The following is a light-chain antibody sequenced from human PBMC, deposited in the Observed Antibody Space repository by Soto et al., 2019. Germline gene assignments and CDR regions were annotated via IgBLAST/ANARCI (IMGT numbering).Light chain of an antibody. CDR3: QQFYNTPLT. J-gene: IGKJ1*01. CDR2: DTF. Sequence: IQMTQSPSSLSASLGDRVTFTCRPSESIRNELNWFQQRPGKAPRXLIYDTFTLQSGVPSRFSGSVSGTDFTLTISSLQAEDWAVYYCQQFYNTPLTFGQGTKVEIK. CDR1: ESIRNE. V-gene: IGKV1-6*02.